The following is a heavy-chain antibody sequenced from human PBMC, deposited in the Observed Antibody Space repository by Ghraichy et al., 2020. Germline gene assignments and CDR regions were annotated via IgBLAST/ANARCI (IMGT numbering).Heavy chain of an antibody. J-gene: IGHJ4*02. CDR1: GFTVSSNY. CDR2: IYSGGST. V-gene: IGHV3-53*01. CDR3: VRDEYSSGWYSL. Sequence: GGSLRLSCAASGFTVSSNYMSWVRQAPGKGLEWVSVIYSGGSTYYADSVKGRFTISRDNSKNTLYLQMNSLRAEDTAVYYCVRDEYSSGWYSLWGQGTLVTVSS. D-gene: IGHD6-19*01.